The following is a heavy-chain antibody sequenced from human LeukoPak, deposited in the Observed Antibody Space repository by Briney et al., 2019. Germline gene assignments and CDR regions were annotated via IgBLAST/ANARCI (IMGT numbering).Heavy chain of an antibody. CDR2: INHSGST. Sequence: SETLSLTCAVYGGSFSGYYWSWIRQPPGKGLEWIGEINHSGSTNYNPSLKSRVTISVDTSKNQFSLKLSFVTAADTAVYYCARGKKYYYGSGSYNHFDYWGQGTLVTVSS. J-gene: IGHJ4*02. D-gene: IGHD3-10*01. CDR1: GGSFSGYY. CDR3: ARGKKYYYGSGSYNHFDY. V-gene: IGHV4-34*01.